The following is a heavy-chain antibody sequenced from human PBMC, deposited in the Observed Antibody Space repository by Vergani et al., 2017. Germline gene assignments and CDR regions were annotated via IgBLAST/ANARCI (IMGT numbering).Heavy chain of an antibody. V-gene: IGHV4-61*10. J-gene: IGHJ3*02. D-gene: IGHD4-17*01. CDR2: IYYSGST. CDR3: AREAHDYGDYLDAFDI. Sequence: QVQLQESGPGLVKPSETLSLTCTVSGGSVSSGSYYWSWIRQPAGKGLEWIGYIYYSGSTNYNPSLKSRVTISVDTSKNQFSLKLSSVTAADTAVYYCAREAHDYGDYLDAFDIWRQGTMGTVSS. CDR1: GGSVSSGSYY.